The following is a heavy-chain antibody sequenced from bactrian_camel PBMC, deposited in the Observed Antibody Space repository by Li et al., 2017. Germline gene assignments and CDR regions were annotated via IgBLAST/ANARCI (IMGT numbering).Heavy chain of an antibody. CDR3: AAPKSRFVCYAPSGCLTSPKY. CDR1: TGTFRSAC. J-gene: IGHJ4*01. CDR2: IDSDGNT. D-gene: IGHD3*01. V-gene: IGHV3S9*01. Sequence: HVQLVESGGGSVQAGGSLRLSCAASTGTFRSACMGWIRQVSGKEREGVASIDSDGNTNYADSVKGRFTLSQNDAKNAAYLQMNTLQPEDTAMYYCAAPKSRFVCYAPSGCLTSPKYWGKGTQVTVS.